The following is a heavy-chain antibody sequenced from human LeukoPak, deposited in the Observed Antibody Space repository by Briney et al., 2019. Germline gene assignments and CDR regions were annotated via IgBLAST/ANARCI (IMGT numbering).Heavy chain of an antibody. CDR3: AKLPNYYDSRGEYFQH. J-gene: IGHJ1*01. V-gene: IGHV3-23*01. Sequence: PGGSLRLSCAASGFTFSNYAMNWVRKAPGKGLEWVSAISGSGGSTYYADSVKGRFTISRDNSKNTLYLQMNSLRAEDTAVYYCAKLPNYYDSRGEYFQHWGQGTLVTVSS. CDR2: ISGSGGST. D-gene: IGHD3-22*01. CDR1: GFTFSNYA.